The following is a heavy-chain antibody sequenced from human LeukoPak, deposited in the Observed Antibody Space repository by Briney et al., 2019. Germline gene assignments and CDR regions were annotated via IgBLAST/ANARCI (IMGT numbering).Heavy chain of an antibody. Sequence: ASVKVSCKASGYAFTSYGISWVRQAPGQGLEWMGWISAYNGNTNYAQKFQGRVTITRDTSANTAYMELSSLRSEDTAVYYCARAPSSGWYYDYWGQGTLVTVSS. D-gene: IGHD6-19*01. CDR1: GYAFTSYG. J-gene: IGHJ4*02. CDR2: ISAYNGNT. CDR3: ARAPSSGWYYDY. V-gene: IGHV1-18*01.